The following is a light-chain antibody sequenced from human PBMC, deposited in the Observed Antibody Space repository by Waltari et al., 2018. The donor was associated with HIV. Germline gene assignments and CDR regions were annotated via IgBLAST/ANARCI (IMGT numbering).Light chain of an antibody. Sequence: SYELTQPPSVSVSPGQTASITCSGDKLGDKYACWYQQKPGQSPVLVIYQDSKRPSGVPGPLSGSNSGNTATLTISGTQAVDEADYYCQAWDSNTPVFGGGTKLTVL. CDR1: KLGDKY. V-gene: IGLV3-1*01. CDR2: QDS. CDR3: QAWDSNTPV. J-gene: IGLJ2*01.